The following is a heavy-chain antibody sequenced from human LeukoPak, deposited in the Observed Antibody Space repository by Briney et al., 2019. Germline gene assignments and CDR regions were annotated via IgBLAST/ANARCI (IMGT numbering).Heavy chain of an antibody. CDR3: ARVGGFLGYRRLDY. CDR1: GGSFSGYY. CDR2: INHSGST. D-gene: IGHD3-3*01. J-gene: IGHJ4*02. Sequence: SETLSLTCAVYGGSFSGYYWSWIRQPPGKGLEWIGEINHSGSTNYNPSLKSRVTISVDTSKNQFSLKLSSVTAADTAVYYCARVGGFLGYRRLDYWGQGTLVTVSS. V-gene: IGHV4-34*01.